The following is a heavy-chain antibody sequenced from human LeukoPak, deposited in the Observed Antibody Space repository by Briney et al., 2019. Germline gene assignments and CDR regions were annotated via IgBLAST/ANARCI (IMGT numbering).Heavy chain of an antibody. J-gene: IGHJ4*02. V-gene: IGHV3-48*03. CDR1: GFTFSSYE. CDR2: IIGSGSTI. D-gene: IGHD2/OR15-2a*01. CDR3: ARERTTIVSGTTIGAY. Sequence: PGGSLRLSCAASGFTFSSYEMNWVRQAPGKGLEWISYIIGSGSTIYYTDSVKGRFTISRDNAKNSLYLQMNSLRADDTAVYYCARERTTIVSGTTIGAYWGQGTLVTVSS.